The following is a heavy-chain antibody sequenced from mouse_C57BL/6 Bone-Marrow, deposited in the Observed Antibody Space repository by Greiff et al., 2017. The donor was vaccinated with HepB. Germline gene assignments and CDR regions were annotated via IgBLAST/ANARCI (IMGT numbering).Heavy chain of an antibody. J-gene: IGHJ2*01. CDR2: INPYNGGT. Sequence: EVKLVESGPVLVKPGASVKMSCKASGYTFTDYYMNWVKQSHGKSLEWIGVINPYNGGTSYNQKFKGKATFTVDKSSSTAYMELNSLTSEDSAVYYCARYSNYDYWGQGTTLTVSS. D-gene: IGHD2-5*01. V-gene: IGHV1-19*01. CDR1: GYTFTDYY. CDR3: ARYSNYDY.